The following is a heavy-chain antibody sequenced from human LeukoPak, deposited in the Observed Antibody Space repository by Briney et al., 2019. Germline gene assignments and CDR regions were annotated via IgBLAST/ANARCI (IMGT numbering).Heavy chain of an antibody. D-gene: IGHD3-22*01. J-gene: IGHJ5*02. CDR2: ISGSGGST. V-gene: IGHV3-23*01. CDR1: GFTFSSYA. Sequence: QPGGSLRLSSAASGFTFSSYAMSWVRQAPGKGLEWVSAISGSGGSTYYADSVKGRFTISRDNSKNTLYLQMNSLRAEDTAVYYCARDLGQYYDTSDNWFDPWGQGTLVTVSS. CDR3: ARDLGQYYDTSDNWFDP.